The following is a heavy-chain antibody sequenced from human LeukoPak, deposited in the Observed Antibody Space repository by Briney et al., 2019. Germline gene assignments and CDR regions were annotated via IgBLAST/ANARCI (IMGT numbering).Heavy chain of an antibody. J-gene: IGHJ5*02. D-gene: IGHD2/OR15-2a*01. V-gene: IGHV4-30-2*01. CDR3: ARQDSTEGWFDP. Sequence: SWIRQPPGKGLEWIGYIYHSGSTYYNPSLKSRVTISVDRSKNQFSLKLSSVTAADTAVYYCARQDSTEGWFDPWGQGTLVTVSS. CDR2: IYHSGST.